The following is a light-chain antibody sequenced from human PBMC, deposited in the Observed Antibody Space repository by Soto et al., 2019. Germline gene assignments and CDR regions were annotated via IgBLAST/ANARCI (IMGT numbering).Light chain of an antibody. CDR3: SSYTTISTYV. V-gene: IGLV2-14*01. CDR1: SSDVGGYNY. J-gene: IGLJ1*01. CDR2: DVR. Sequence: QPVLTQPASVSGSHGQSITISCTETSSDVGGYNYVSWYQQHPGKAPKLMIYDVRNRLSGVSNRFSGSKSVNTASLTISGLQAEDEADYYCSSYTTISTYVFGTGTKVTVL.